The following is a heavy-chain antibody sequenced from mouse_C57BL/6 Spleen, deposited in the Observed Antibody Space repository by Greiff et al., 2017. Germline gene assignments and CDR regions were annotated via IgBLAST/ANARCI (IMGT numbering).Heavy chain of an antibody. CDR1: GFSLTSYG. Sequence: QVQLQQSGPGLVQPSQSLSITCTVSGFSLTSYGVHWVRQSPGKGLEWLGVIWRGGSTDYNAAFISRLSISKDNSKSQVFFKMNSLQADDTAIYYCARGGSTMVTTDWYFDVWGTGTTVTVSS. CDR3: ARGGSTMVTTDWYFDV. V-gene: IGHV2-2*01. D-gene: IGHD2-2*01. CDR2: IWRGGST. J-gene: IGHJ1*03.